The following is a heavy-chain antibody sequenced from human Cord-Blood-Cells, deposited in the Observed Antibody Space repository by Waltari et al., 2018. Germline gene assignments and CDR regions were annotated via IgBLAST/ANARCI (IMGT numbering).Heavy chain of an antibody. CDR3: ASRITYSSGWYGDFDY. J-gene: IGHJ4*02. CDR2: ISYDGSNK. CDR1: GFTFSSYG. D-gene: IGHD6-19*01. V-gene: IGHV3-30*03. Sequence: QVQLVESGGGVVQPGRSLRLSCAASGFTFSSYGMHWVRQAPGKGLEWVAVISYDGSNKYYADAVKGRFTISRDNSKNTLYLQMNSLRAEDTAVYYCASRITYSSGWYGDFDYWGQGTLVTVSS.